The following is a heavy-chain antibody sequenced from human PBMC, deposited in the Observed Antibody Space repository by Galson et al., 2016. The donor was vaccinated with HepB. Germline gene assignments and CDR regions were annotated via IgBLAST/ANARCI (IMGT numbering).Heavy chain of an antibody. V-gene: IGHV1-2*02. CDR3: ARVPSTGDFDY. J-gene: IGHJ4*02. D-gene: IGHD7-27*01. CDR2: INPDSGVT. CDR1: GYTFTGYY. Sequence: SVKVSCKASGYTFTGYYMHWVRQAPGQGLEWMGWINPDSGVTKYSQKFQGRVTLTRDTSITTVYMELSSLRSDDTAVFYCARVPSTGDFDYWGQGTLVTVSS.